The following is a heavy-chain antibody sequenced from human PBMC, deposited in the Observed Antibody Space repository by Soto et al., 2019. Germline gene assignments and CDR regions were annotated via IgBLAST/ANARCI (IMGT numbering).Heavy chain of an antibody. CDR2: ITGSGDST. D-gene: IGHD1-7*01. V-gene: IGHV3-23*01. CDR1: GFTFSRYG. Sequence: EVQLSESGGGLVQPGGSLRLSCAASGFTFSRYGMSWVRQAPGKGLEWVSAITGSGDSTYYADSVKGRFTISRDSSNNTVYLQMNNLRADDTAVYYCVKLRLELLYLDSWGLGALVIVSS. CDR3: VKLRLELLYLDS. J-gene: IGHJ4*02.